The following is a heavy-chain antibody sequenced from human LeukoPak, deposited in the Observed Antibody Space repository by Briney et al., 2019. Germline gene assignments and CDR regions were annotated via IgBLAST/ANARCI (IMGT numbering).Heavy chain of an antibody. CDR1: GFTFSRYW. D-gene: IGHD2-21*02. CDR2: IKSDGSST. V-gene: IGHV3-74*01. Sequence: PGGSVRLSCAASGFTFSRYWMHWVRQGAGKGLVWVSRIKSDGSSTSYADSVQGRFTISRDNAKNTLYLEMNSLRVEDTAVYCCARDEEGDFYYYYMDVWGKGTTVTVSS. CDR3: ARDEEGDFYYYYMDV. J-gene: IGHJ6*03.